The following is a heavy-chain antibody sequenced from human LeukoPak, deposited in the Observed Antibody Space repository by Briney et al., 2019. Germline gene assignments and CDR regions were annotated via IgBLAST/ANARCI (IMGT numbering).Heavy chain of an antibody. D-gene: IGHD3-22*01. Sequence: ASVKVSCKASGYTFTSYGISWVRQAPGQGLEWMGLISAYNGNTNYAQKLQGRVTMTTDTSTSTAYMELRSLRSDDTAVYYCARARGYYDSGGYCFDYWGQGTLVTVSS. J-gene: IGHJ4*02. CDR2: ISAYNGNT. CDR3: ARARGYYDSGGYCFDY. CDR1: GYTFTSYG. V-gene: IGHV1-18*01.